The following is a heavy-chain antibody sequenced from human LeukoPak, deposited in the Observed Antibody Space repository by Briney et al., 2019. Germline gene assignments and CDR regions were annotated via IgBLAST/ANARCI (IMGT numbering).Heavy chain of an antibody. CDR3: ARGHKWFGERPYYFDN. CDR1: GFTVSSNY. Sequence: GGSLRLSCAASGFTVSSNYMSWVRQAPGKGLGWVSVIYSGGSTYYADSVKGRFTISRDNSKNTLYLQMNSLRAEDTAVYYCARGHKWFGERPYYFDNWGQGTLVTVSS. D-gene: IGHD3-10*01. J-gene: IGHJ4*02. V-gene: IGHV3-66*01. CDR2: IYSGGST.